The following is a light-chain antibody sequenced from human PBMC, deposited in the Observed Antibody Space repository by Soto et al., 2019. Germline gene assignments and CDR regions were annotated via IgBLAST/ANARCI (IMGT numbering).Light chain of an antibody. CDR2: DAS. J-gene: IGKJ4*01. CDR3: QQYNNWPLP. V-gene: IGKV3-15*01. Sequence: EIVLTQSPATVSVYPRERAHLXCRASQSVTSTLAWYQQKPGQTPRLLIYDASTRATGIPARFSGSGSGTEFTLTISSLQSEDFAVYYCQQYNNWPLPLGGGTKVDI. CDR1: QSVTST.